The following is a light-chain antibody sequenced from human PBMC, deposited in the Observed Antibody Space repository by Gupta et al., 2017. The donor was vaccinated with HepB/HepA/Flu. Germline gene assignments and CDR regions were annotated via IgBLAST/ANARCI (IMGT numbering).Light chain of an antibody. CDR1: STDFGAGDS. CDR2: DGL. V-gene: IGLV2-11*01. CDR3: SSYPKNQMLV. Sequence: SGLTQPRPVSGSPGHSVTISFTGTSTDFGAGDSISWYAQSAGGSPKRVIYDGLKRAPGIPAGFSASYAALSASLTISGLEPEDESDDFCSSYPKNQMLVFGSGTAVTVL. J-gene: IGLJ1*01.